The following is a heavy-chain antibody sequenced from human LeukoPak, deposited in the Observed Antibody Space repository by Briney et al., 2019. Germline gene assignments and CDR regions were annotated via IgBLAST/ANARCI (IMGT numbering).Heavy chain of an antibody. Sequence: GGSLRLSCVASGFTFNTLHWVRQAPGKGLEWVAVLSFDGDEKHYADSVKGRFTISRDNSENTLYLQMNSLRAEDTAVYYCAKDSATITGTSRPFDPWGQGTLVTVSS. D-gene: IGHD1-7*01. CDR2: LSFDGDEK. CDR1: GFTFNT. V-gene: IGHV3-30-3*01. J-gene: IGHJ5*02. CDR3: AKDSATITGTSRPFDP.